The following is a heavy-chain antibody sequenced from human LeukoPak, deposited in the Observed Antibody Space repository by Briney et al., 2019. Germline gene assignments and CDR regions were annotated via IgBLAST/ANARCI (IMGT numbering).Heavy chain of an antibody. J-gene: IGHJ6*02. D-gene: IGHD1-1*01. V-gene: IGHV3-23*01. CDR3: AKAITGMRFCLDV. CDR1: GLTFSSYA. Sequence: GGSLRLSCAASGLTFSSYAMSWVRQAPGKGLEWVSTSGTGGSTYYPDSVKGRTTISRDNSKNMLYVQMNNLRAEDTAVYYCAKAITGMRFCLDVWGQGTTVTVSS. CDR2: SGTGGST.